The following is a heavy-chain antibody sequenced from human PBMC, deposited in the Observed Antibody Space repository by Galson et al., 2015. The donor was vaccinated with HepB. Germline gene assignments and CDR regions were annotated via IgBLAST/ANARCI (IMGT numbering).Heavy chain of an antibody. D-gene: IGHD2-2*01. V-gene: IGHV3-11*05. CDR2: ISSVSTYI. CDR3: ARVLGYCSSTSCYEGNFDS. Sequence: SLRLSCAAYGFSFSDYYMTWIRQAPGKGLEWISYISSVSTYIKYADSVKGRFTISRDNAKNSLYLQLNSLRAEDTAVYYCARVLGYCSSTSCYEGNFDSWGQGTLVTVSS. CDR1: GFSFSDYY. J-gene: IGHJ4*02.